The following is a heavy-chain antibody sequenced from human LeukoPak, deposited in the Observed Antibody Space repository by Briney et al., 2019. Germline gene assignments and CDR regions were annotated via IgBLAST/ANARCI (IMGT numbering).Heavy chain of an antibody. J-gene: IGHJ2*01. CDR1: GGTFSSYA. V-gene: IGHV1-69*05. CDR3: VGDYYYSSGYYYYWYFDL. D-gene: IGHD3-22*01. CDR2: IIPIFGTA. Sequence: SVTVSCKASGGTFSSYAISWVRQAPGQGLEWMGRIIPIFGTANYAQKFQGRVTITTDESTRKAYMELSGLSADDTAVSYCVGDYYYSSGYYYYWYFDLWGRGTLVTVSS.